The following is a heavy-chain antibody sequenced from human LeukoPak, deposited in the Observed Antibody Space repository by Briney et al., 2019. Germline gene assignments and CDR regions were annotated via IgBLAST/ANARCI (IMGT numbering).Heavy chain of an antibody. CDR2: IIPIFGIA. CDR1: GGTFSSYA. Sequence: SVKVSCKASGGTFSSYAISWVRQAPGQGLEWMGRIIPIFGIANYAQKFQGRVTITADKSTSTAYMELSSLGSEDTAVYYCAREKGVGPPDYWGQGTLVTVSS. CDR3: AREKGVGPPDY. D-gene: IGHD3-10*01. J-gene: IGHJ4*02. V-gene: IGHV1-69*04.